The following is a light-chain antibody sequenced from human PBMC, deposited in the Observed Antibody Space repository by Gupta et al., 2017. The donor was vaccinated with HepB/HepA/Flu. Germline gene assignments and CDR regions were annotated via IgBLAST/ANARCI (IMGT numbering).Light chain of an antibody. CDR2: GTS. CDR3: QEYGNWPRYT. Sequence: EIVMTQPPATLSVSPGERATLSCRARQYIDYNLAWYQQKPGQAPRLLIYGTSTRATAIPARFSGSGSGTEFTLTINSLESEDFAIYYCQEYGNWPRYTFGQGTKVETK. CDR1: QYIDYN. V-gene: IGKV3-15*01. J-gene: IGKJ2*01.